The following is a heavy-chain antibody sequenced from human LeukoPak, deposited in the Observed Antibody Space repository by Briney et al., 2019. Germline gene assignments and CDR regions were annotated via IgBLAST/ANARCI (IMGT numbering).Heavy chain of an antibody. V-gene: IGHV3-7*01. Sequence: PGGSLRLSCATSGFNFRSYWMSWVRQAPGKGLEWVANIKQDGSEKNYLGSVKGRFTISRDNTKNSLYLEMNSLRAEDTAVYYXXXXVEDYW. CDR1: GFNFRSYW. CDR2: IKQDGSEK. CDR3: XXXVEDY. D-gene: IGHD3-3*01. J-gene: IGHJ4*01.